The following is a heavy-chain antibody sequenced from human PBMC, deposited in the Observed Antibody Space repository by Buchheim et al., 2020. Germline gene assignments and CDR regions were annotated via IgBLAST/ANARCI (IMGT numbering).Heavy chain of an antibody. CDR1: GFSLNKSGMC. D-gene: IGHD6-19*01. J-gene: IGHJ4*02. V-gene: IGHV2-70*01. CDR2: IDWDDDR. CDR3: ARIVASEPRIAVAGPIDY. Sequence: QVTLRESGPALVKATQTLTLTCSVSGFSLNKSGMCVTWIRQPPGRALEWLALIDWDDDRYYSTSLKSGLTISKDTSKNQVVLTLSKVDPLDTGTYYCARIVASEPRIAVAGPIDYWGLGTL.